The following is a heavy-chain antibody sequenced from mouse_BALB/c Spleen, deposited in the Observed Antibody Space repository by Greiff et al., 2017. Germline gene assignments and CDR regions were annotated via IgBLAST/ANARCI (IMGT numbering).Heavy chain of an antibody. J-gene: IGHJ3*01. V-gene: IGHV1-80*01. CDR3: ARTLVTTVVATRAWFAY. D-gene: IGHD1-1*01. Sequence: QVQLQQSGAELVRPGSSVKISCKASGYAFSSFWMNWVKQRPGQGLEWIGQIYPGDGDTNYNGKFKGKATLTADKSSSTAYMQLSSLTSEDSAVYFCARTLVTTVVATRAWFAYWGQGTLVTVSA. CDR1: GYAFSSFW. CDR2: IYPGDGDT.